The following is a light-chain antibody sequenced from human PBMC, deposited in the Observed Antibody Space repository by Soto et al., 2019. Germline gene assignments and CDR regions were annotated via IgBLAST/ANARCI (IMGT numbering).Light chain of an antibody. V-gene: IGKV3-20*01. J-gene: IGKJ1*01. Sequence: PGERVTLSCRASQSVDSTYLTWYQQKPGQAPRLLIYGASGRATGVPDRFSGSGSGTDFTLTISRLEPEDFAVYFCQYYDSFRTFGQGTKVDIK. CDR1: QSVDSTY. CDR3: QYYDSFRT. CDR2: GAS.